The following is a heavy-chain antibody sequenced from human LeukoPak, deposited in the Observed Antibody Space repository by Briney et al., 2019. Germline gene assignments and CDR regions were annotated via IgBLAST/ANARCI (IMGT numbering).Heavy chain of an antibody. J-gene: IGHJ4*02. CDR2: ISGSGGST. CDR3: AKHQYYDTSGFPTSLDS. V-gene: IGHV3-23*01. CDR1: GFTFSSYA. D-gene: IGHD3-22*01. Sequence: GGSLRLSCAVSGFTFSSYAMSWVRQAPGRGLEWASVISGSGGSTTYADSVKGRFTISRDNSKNTLYLQMNSLRAEDTALYYCAKHQYYDTSGFPTSLDSWGQGTLVTVSS.